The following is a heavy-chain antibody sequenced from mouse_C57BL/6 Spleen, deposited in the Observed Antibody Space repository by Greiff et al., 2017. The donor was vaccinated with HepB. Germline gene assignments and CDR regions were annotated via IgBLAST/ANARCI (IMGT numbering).Heavy chain of an antibody. V-gene: IGHV3-6*01. CDR1: GYSITSGYY. D-gene: IGHD2-5*01. CDR3: ARDSNYDAY. J-gene: IGHJ3*01. Sequence: EVKLQESGPGLVKPSQSLSLTCSVTGYSITSGYYWNWIRQFPGNKLEWMGYISYDGSNNYNPSLKNRISITRDTSKNQFFLKLNSVTTEDTATYYCARDSNYDAYWGQGTLVTVSA. CDR2: ISYDGSN.